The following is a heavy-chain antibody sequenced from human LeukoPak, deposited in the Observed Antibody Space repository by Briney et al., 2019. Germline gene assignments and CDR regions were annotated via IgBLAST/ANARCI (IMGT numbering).Heavy chain of an antibody. J-gene: IGHJ4*02. CDR2: VSNDGSNK. CDR1: GFTFSSYG. V-gene: IGHV3-30*18. D-gene: IGHD2/OR15-2a*01. Sequence: TGGSLRLSCAASGFTFSSYGMHWVRQAPGKGLEGVAVVSNDGSNKYYVDSVKGRFTISRDNSKNTLYLQMNSLRAEDTAVYYCAKDSAKKYDDYWGQGTLVTVSS. CDR3: AKDSAKKYDDY.